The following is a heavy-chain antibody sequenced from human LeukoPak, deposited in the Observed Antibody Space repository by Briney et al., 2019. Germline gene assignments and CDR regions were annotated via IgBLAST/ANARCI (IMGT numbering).Heavy chain of an antibody. Sequence: ASVKVSCTASGGTFSIYAISWVRQAPGQGLEWMGGIIPIFGTANYAQKFQGRVTITADKSTSTAYMELSSLRSEDTAVYYCATRNKDIVVDDSPVMDVWGKGTTVTVSS. CDR2: IIPIFGTA. CDR1: GGTFSIYA. J-gene: IGHJ6*04. CDR3: ATRNKDIVVDDSPVMDV. V-gene: IGHV1-69*06. D-gene: IGHD2-15*01.